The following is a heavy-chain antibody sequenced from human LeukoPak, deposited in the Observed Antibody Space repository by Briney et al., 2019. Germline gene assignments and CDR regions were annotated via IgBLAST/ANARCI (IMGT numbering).Heavy chain of an antibody. J-gene: IGHJ4*02. CDR3: ARDIPDGKAFDY. CDR2: ITSISSYI. Sequence: GGSLRLSCAASGFTFSSYSMNWVRQAPGKGLEWVSSITSISSYIYYADSVKGRFTISRDNAKNSLYLQMNSLRAEDTAVYYCARDIPDGKAFDYWGQGTPVTVSS. V-gene: IGHV3-21*01. D-gene: IGHD2-21*01. CDR1: GFTFSSYS.